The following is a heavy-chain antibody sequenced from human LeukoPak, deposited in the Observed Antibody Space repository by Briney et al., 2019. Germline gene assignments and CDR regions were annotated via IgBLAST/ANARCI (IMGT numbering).Heavy chain of an antibody. J-gene: IGHJ3*02. CDR1: GVSISSSNSY. D-gene: IGHD3-22*01. V-gene: IGHV4-39*07. CDR2: IYYSGNT. CDR3: ARPTANYYDSSGLRVVPDAFDI. Sequence: PSETLSLTCTVSGVSISSSNSYWGWIRQPPGKGLEWIGSIYYSGNTYYNASLKSRVTISVDTSKNQFSLKLSSVTAADTAVYYCARPTANYYDSSGLRVVPDAFDIWGQGTMVTVSS.